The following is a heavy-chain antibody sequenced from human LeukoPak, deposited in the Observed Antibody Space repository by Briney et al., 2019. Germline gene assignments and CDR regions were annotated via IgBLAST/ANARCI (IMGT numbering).Heavy chain of an antibody. CDR1: GFTFSNYD. CDR3: AKDRWTGSYYFDF. D-gene: IGHD4-23*01. V-gene: IGHV3-30*18. CDR2: ISYDGTDK. J-gene: IGHJ4*02. Sequence: GGSLRLSCAASGFTFSNYDMHWVRQAPGKGLEWVAVISYDGTDKSYADSVKGRFTISRDNSKSTLYLQMNSLRPADTAVYYCAKDRWTGSYYFDFWGQGALLTVSS.